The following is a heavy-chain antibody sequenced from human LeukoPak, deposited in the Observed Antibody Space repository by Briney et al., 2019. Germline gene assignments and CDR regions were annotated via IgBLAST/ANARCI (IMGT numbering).Heavy chain of an antibody. Sequence: PGGSLRLSCAASGFTFSSYSMNWVRQAPGKGLEWVSSISSSSSYIYYADSVKGRFTISRDNAKNSLYLQMNSLRAEDTAVYYCAKSYYDFWSGYSSHDYWGQGTLVTVSS. D-gene: IGHD3-3*01. CDR1: GFTFSSYS. CDR3: AKSYYDFWSGYSSHDY. V-gene: IGHV3-21*01. CDR2: ISSSSSYI. J-gene: IGHJ4*02.